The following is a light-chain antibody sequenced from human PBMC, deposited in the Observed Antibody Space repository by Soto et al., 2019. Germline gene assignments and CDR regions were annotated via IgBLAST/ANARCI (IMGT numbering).Light chain of an antibody. CDR2: SND. J-gene: IGLJ2*01. CDR3: APWDDSLNGPV. V-gene: IGLV1-44*01. Sequence: QSVLTQPPSASGTPGQRVTISCSGSTSNIGSNTVNWYQQLPGTAPKLLMFSNDRRPSGVPDRFSGSKSGTSASLAISGLQSEDEADYYCAPWDDSLNGPVFGGGTQLTVL. CDR1: TSNIGSNT.